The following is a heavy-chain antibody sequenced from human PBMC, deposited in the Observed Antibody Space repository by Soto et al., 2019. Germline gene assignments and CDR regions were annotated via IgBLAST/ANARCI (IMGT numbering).Heavy chain of an antibody. J-gene: IGHJ3*02. CDR2: ISGSGGST. V-gene: IGHV3-23*01. CDR1: GFTFSSYA. Sequence: HPGGSLRLSCAASGFTFSSYAMSWVRQAPGKGLEWVSAISGSGGSTYYADSVKGRFTISRDNSKNTLYLQMNSLRAEDTAVYYCAKDVSGNYDYVWGSYNYAFDIWGQGTMVTVSS. D-gene: IGHD3-16*01. CDR3: AKDVSGNYDYVWGSYNYAFDI.